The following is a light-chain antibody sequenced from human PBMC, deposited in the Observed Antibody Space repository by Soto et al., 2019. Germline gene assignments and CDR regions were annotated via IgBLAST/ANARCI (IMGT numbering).Light chain of an antibody. CDR1: QSISTY. J-gene: IGKJ1*01. CDR2: DVS. CDR3: QQYNSYSPWT. V-gene: IGKV1-5*01. Sequence: IQINQSPSTLSGSVGDRVTITCRASQSISTYLAWYQQKPGKAPKLLIYDVSKLRRGVPSRFSGGGSGTEFILTISSLQPEDFATYFCQQYNSYSPWTFGQGTKVDIK.